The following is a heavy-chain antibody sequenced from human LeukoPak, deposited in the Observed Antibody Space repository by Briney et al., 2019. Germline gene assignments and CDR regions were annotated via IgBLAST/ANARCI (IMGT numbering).Heavy chain of an antibody. CDR3: ARDQRRTLSPGGDAFDI. V-gene: IGHV1-8*03. Sequence: ASVKVSCKASGGTFSSYAISWVRQATGQGLEWMGWMNPNSGNTGYAQKFQGRVTITRNTSISTAYMELSSLRSEDTAVYYCARDQRRTLSPGGDAFDIWGQGTMVTVSS. D-gene: IGHD3-16*01. CDR1: GGTFSSYA. J-gene: IGHJ3*02. CDR2: MNPNSGNT.